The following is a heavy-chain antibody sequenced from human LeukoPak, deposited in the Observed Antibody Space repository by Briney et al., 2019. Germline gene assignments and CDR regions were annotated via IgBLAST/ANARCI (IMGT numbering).Heavy chain of an antibody. CDR3: ARPRILSTVTTDAFDI. J-gene: IGHJ3*02. Sequence: GASVKASCKASGGTFSSYAISWVRQAPGQGLEWMGGIIPIFGTANYAQKFQGRVTITADESTSTAYMELSSLRSEDTAVYYCARPRILSTVTTDAFDIWGQGTMVTVSS. V-gene: IGHV1-69*13. CDR1: GGTFSSYA. CDR2: IIPIFGTA. D-gene: IGHD4-17*01.